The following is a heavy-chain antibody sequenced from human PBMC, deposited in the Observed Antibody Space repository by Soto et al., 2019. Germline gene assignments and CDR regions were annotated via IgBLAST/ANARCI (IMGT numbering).Heavy chain of an antibody. V-gene: IGHV1-24*01. Sequence: ASVKVSCKVSGYTLTELSMHWVLQAPGKGLEWMGGFDPEDGETIYAQKFQGRVTMTEDTSTDTAYMELSSLRSEDTAVYYCATVHMGGWWLGYFDYWGQGTLVTVS. CDR3: ATVHMGGWWLGYFDY. J-gene: IGHJ4*02. CDR1: GYTLTELS. D-gene: IGHD6-19*01. CDR2: FDPEDGET.